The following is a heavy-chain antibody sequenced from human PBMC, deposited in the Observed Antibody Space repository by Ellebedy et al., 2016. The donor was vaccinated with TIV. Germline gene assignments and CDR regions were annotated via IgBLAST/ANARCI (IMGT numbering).Heavy chain of an antibody. J-gene: IGHJ1*01. CDR1: RGTFSSYA. V-gene: IGHV1-69*13. CDR2: IIPIFGTA. CDR3: ARAGVVVVAATGYFQH. D-gene: IGHD2-15*01. Sequence: SVKVSXKASRGTFSSYAISWVRQAPGQGLEWMGGIIPIFGTANYAQKFQGRVTITADESTSTAYMELSSLRSEDTAVYYCARAGVVVVAATGYFQHWGQGTLVTVSS.